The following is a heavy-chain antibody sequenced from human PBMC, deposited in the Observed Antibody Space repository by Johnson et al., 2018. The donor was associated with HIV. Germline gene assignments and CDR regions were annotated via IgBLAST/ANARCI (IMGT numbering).Heavy chain of an antibody. CDR1: GFTFSSYA. J-gene: IGHJ3*02. V-gene: IGHV3-64*01. Sequence: MLLVESGVGLVQPGGSLRLSCAASGFTFSSYAMHWVRQAPGKGLEYVSAISSNGGSTYYANSVKGRFTISRDNSKNTLYLQMGSLRAEDMAVYYCARPRTTVTQVDAFDIWGQGTMVTVSS. CDR2: ISSNGGST. D-gene: IGHD4-17*01. CDR3: ARPRTTVTQVDAFDI.